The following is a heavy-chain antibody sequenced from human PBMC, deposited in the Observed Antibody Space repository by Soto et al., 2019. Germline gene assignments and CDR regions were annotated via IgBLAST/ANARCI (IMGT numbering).Heavy chain of an antibody. Sequence: QVPLVQSGAEVKKPGSSVKVSCKASGGTFSSYTISWVRQAPGQGLEWMGRIIPILGIANYAQKFQGRVTITADKSTSTAYMELSSLRSEDTAVYYCARETYYDILTGYSNQNNWFDPWGQGTLVTVSS. J-gene: IGHJ5*02. V-gene: IGHV1-69*08. D-gene: IGHD3-9*01. CDR2: IIPILGIA. CDR1: GGTFSSYT. CDR3: ARETYYDILTGYSNQNNWFDP.